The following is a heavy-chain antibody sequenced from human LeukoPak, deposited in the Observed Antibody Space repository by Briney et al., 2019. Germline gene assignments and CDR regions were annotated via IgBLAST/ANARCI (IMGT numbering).Heavy chain of an antibody. Sequence: SETLSLTCAVYGGSFSGYYWSWIRQPPGKGREWIGEINHSGSTNYNPSLKSRVTISVDTSKNQFSLKLSSVTAADTAVYYCARGPDPGKVGAAIHYYYGMDVWGQGTTVTVSS. D-gene: IGHD1-26*01. CDR2: INHSGST. CDR1: GGSFSGYY. J-gene: IGHJ6*02. CDR3: ARGPDPGKVGAAIHYYYGMDV. V-gene: IGHV4-34*01.